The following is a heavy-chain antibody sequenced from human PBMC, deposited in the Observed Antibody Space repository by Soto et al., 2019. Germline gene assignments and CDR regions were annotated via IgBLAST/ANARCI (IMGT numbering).Heavy chain of an antibody. Sequence: QVTLKESGPVLVKPTETLTLTCTVSGFSLSNARMGVSWLRQPPGKALEWLAHIFSNDDKSYSTSLKSRLTISTDTSKSQVVVTMTNMDPVDTATYYFARIAGDDYNWFDPWGQGTLVTVSS. D-gene: IGHD3-16*01. CDR2: IFSNDDK. CDR3: ARIAGDDYNWFDP. CDR1: GFSLSNARMG. V-gene: IGHV2-26*01. J-gene: IGHJ5*02.